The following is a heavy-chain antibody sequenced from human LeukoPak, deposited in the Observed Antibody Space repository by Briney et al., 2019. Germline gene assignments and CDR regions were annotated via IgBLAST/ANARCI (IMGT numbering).Heavy chain of an antibody. CDR3: TKASYYYGSGSLLGAFDI. CDR1: GGTFSSFA. CDR2: IIPIFGTA. D-gene: IGHD3-10*01. V-gene: IGHV1-69*05. Sequence: GASVKVSCKASGGTFSSFAINWVRQAPGQGLEWMGGIIPIFGTANYAQKFQGRVTITTDKSTNTAYMELSSLRSEDTAMYYCTKASYYYGSGSLLGAFDIWGQGTMVTVSS. J-gene: IGHJ3*02.